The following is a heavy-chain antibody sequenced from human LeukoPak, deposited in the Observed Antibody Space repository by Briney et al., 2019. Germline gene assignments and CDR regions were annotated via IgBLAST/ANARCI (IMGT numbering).Heavy chain of an antibody. CDR2: ISYDGSNK. V-gene: IGHV3-30*03. CDR3: AVITDLDC. D-gene: IGHD3-22*01. Sequence: GGSLRLSCAASGFTFSSYGMHWVRQAPGKGLEWVAVISYDGSNKYYADSVKGRFTISRDNSKNTLYLQMNSLRAEDTAVYYCAVITDLDCWGQGTLVTVSS. J-gene: IGHJ4*02. CDR1: GFTFSSYG.